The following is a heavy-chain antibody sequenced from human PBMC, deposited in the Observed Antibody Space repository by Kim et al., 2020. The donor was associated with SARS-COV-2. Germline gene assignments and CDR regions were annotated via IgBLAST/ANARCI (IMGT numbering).Heavy chain of an antibody. CDR2: IYYSGST. Sequence: SETLSLTCTVSGGSISSYYWSWIRQPPGKGLEWIGYIYYSGSTNYNPSLKSRVTISVDTSKNQFSLKLSSVTAADTAVYYCAIYSGSYSYFPRGGGYFDYWGQGTLVTVSS. V-gene: IGHV4-59*01. J-gene: IGHJ4*02. D-gene: IGHD1-26*01. CDR3: AIYSGSYSYFPRGGGYFDY. CDR1: GGSISSYY.